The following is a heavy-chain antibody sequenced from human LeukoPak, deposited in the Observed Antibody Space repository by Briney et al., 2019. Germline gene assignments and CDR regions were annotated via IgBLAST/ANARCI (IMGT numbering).Heavy chain of an antibody. D-gene: IGHD1-7*01. CDR3: ARGNWNYDGGIDY. CDR2: VCYSGST. V-gene: IGHV4-59*12. J-gene: IGHJ4*02. Sequence: PSETLSLTCTVSGGSISSYYWSWIRQPPGKGLEWIGYVCYSGSTNYNPSLKSRVTMSVDTSKNQFSLKLSSVTAADTAVYYCARGNWNYDGGIDYWGQGTLVTVSS. CDR1: GGSISSYY.